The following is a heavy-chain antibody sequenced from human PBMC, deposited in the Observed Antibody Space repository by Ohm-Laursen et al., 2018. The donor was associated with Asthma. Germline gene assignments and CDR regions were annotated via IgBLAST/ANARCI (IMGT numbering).Heavy chain of an antibody. CDR3: AREIAVAGYYYYGMDV. Sequence: SVKVSCKSSGGTFSNYVIGWVRQAPGQGLEWMGGIIPIFGTANYAQKFQGRVTITADESTSTAYMELSSLRSEDTAVYYCAREIAVAGYYYYGMDVWGQGTTVTVSS. J-gene: IGHJ6*02. CDR1: GGTFSNYV. CDR2: IIPIFGTA. D-gene: IGHD6-19*01. V-gene: IGHV1-69*13.